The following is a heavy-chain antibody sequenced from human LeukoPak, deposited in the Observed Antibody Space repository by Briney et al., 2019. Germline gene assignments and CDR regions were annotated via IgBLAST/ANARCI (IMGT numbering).Heavy chain of an antibody. D-gene: IGHD3-16*02. V-gene: IGHV4-59*08. J-gene: IGHJ3*02. Sequence: SETLSLTCTVSGGSISSYYWSWIRQPPGKGLEWIGYIYYSGGTYYNPSLKSRVTISVDTSKNQFSLKLSSVTAADTAVYYCARGPTYYDYVWGSYRADAFDIWGQGTMVTVSS. CDR2: IYYSGGT. CDR1: GGSISSYY. CDR3: ARGPTYYDYVWGSYRADAFDI.